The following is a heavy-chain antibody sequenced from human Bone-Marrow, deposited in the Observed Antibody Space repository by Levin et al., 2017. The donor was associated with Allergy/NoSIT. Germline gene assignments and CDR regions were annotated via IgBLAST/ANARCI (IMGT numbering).Heavy chain of an antibody. Sequence: SETLSLTCTVSGGSINSGVYYWSWIRQRPGRGLEWIGYIYYTGSTNYNPSLKSRVTISEDTSENQFSLKLSSVTAAATAVYYCARDLPLHDYRDLYHAFDVWGQGKMVIVSS. D-gene: IGHD4/OR15-4a*01. V-gene: IGHV4-31*03. CDR2: IYYTGST. CDR1: GGSINSGVYY. CDR3: ARDLPLHDYRDLYHAFDV. J-gene: IGHJ3*01.